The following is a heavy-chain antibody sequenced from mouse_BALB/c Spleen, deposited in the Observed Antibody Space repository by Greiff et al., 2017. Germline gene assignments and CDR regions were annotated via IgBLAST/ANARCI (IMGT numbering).Heavy chain of an antibody. CDR1: GYSITSDYA. CDR3: ARGMELRDY. D-gene: IGHD1-3*01. CDR2: ISYSGST. Sequence: EVQLVESGPGLVKPSQSLSLTCTVTGYSITSDYAWNWIRQFPGNKLEWMGYISYSGSTSYNPSLKSRISITRDTSKNQFFLQLNSVTTEDTATYYCARGMELRDYWGQGTTLTVSS. V-gene: IGHV3-2*02. J-gene: IGHJ2*01.